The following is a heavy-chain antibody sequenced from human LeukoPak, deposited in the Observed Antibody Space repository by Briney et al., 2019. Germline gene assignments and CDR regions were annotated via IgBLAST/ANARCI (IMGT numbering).Heavy chain of an antibody. V-gene: IGHV4-39*01. D-gene: IGHD3-22*01. J-gene: IGHJ3*02. Sequence: SETLSLTCTVSGGSISSSSYYWGWIRQPPGKGLEWIGSIYYSGSIYYNPSLKSRVTISVDTSKNQFSLKLSSVTAADTAVYYCARTYYYDSSGYAFDIWGQGTMVTVPS. CDR2: IYYSGSI. CDR1: GGSISSSSYY. CDR3: ARTYYYDSSGYAFDI.